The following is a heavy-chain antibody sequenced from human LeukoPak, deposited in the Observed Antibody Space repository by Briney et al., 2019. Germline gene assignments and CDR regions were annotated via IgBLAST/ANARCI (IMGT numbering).Heavy chain of an antibody. V-gene: IGHV7-4-1*02. D-gene: IGHD6-25*01. CDR3: ARSGPGRPIIGADDY. J-gene: IGHJ4*02. Sequence: ASVKVSCKASGYTFTSYAMNWVRQAPGQGLEWMGWINTNTGNPTYAQGFTGRFVFSLDTSVSTAYLQISSLKAEDTAVYYCARSGPGRPIIGADDYWGQGTLVTVSS. CDR1: GYTFTSYA. CDR2: INTNTGNP.